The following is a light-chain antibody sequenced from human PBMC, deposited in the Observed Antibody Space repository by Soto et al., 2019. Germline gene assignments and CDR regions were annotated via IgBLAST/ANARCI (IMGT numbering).Light chain of an antibody. CDR1: SSDVGSYNL. Sequence: QSALTQPASVSGSPGQSITISCTGTSSDVGSYNLVSWYQQHPGKAPKLMIYEVSKRPSRVSNRFSGSKSGNTASLTISGLQAEDEADYYCCSYAGRGVVFGGGTKLTVL. CDR3: CSYAGRGVV. CDR2: EVS. J-gene: IGLJ2*01. V-gene: IGLV2-23*02.